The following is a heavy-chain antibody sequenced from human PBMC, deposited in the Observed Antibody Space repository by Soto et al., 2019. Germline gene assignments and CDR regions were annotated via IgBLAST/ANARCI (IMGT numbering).Heavy chain of an antibody. CDR2: ISSSSSTI. V-gene: IGHV3-48*01. CDR1: GFTFSSYS. J-gene: IGHJ5*02. CDR3: ARHPERIAEIGWFDP. D-gene: IGHD6-13*01. Sequence: EVQLVESGGGLVQPGGSLRLSCAASGFTFSSYSMNWVGQAPGKGLEWVSYISSSSSTIYYADSVKGRFTISGDNAKNSLYLQMNSLRAEATAVYYCARHPERIAEIGWFDPWGQGTLVTVSS.